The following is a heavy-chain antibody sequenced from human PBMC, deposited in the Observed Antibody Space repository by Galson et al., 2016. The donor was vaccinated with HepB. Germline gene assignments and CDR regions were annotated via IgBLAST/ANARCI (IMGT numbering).Heavy chain of an antibody. CDR2: ISWNDDT. D-gene: IGHD3-3*01. CDR1: GVSPRVSGAG. CDR3: AHNYDFWSCHHSQNHFDYDMDV. V-gene: IGHV2-5*01. Sequence: PALVTPTQTLTLTCTLSGVSPRVSGAGVGWIRQPPGMALEWLALISWNDDTRYSPSLKCTLTLTKDRSKTQVVLRMTNMDPEDTATYYSAHNYDFWSCHHSQNHFDYDMDVWGQGTTVTVSS. J-gene: IGHJ6*02.